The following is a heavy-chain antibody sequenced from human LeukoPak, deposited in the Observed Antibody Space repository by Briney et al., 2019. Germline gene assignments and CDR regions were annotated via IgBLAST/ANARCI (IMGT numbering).Heavy chain of an antibody. D-gene: IGHD2-21*02. V-gene: IGHV3-66*01. CDR2: IFSDGST. CDR3: ARVMTAITNWFDP. J-gene: IGHJ5*02. CDR1: GFTVSSNY. Sequence: GGSLRLSCAASGFTVSSNYVSWVRQAPGKGLEWVAVIFSDGSTYYADSVKGRFTISRDNSKNTLYLQMNTLRAEDTAVYYCARVMTAITNWFDPWGQGTLVTVSS.